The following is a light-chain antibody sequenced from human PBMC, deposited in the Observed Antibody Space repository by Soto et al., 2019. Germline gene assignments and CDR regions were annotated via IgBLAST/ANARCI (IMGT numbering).Light chain of an antibody. J-gene: IGKJ3*01. CDR2: GAS. CDR1: QSISSNY. Sequence: EIVLTQSPGTLSLSPGERATLSCRASQSISSNYLAWYQQKPGQAPRLLIYGASFRATGIPDRFSGSGSGTDFTLTISRLELADFAVYYCQQYGRTPPGVTFGPGTKVDI. CDR3: QQYGRTPPGVT. V-gene: IGKV3-20*01.